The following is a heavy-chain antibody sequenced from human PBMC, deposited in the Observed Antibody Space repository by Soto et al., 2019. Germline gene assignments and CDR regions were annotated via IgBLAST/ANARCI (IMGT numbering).Heavy chain of an antibody. V-gene: IGHV6-1*01. CDR3: ARGSDYSGWV. D-gene: IGHD6-19*01. Sequence: SQTLSLTCAISEDSVSSTSAAWRWIRQSPSRGLEWLGRTYYRSKWYSDYAVSVKSRITINPDTSKNQFSLQLNSVTPEDTAVYYCARGSDYSGWVWGQGTLVTVSS. CDR1: EDSVSSTSAA. CDR2: TYYRSKWYS. J-gene: IGHJ4*02.